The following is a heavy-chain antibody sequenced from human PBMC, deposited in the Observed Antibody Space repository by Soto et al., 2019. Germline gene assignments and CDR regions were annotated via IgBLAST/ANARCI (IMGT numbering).Heavy chain of an antibody. CDR3: ATDGNWNYIGPQYAFDI. Sequence: ASVKVSCKVSGYTLTELSMHWVRQAPGKGLEWMGGFDPEDGETIYAQKFQGRVTMTEDTSTDTAYMELSSLRSEDTAVYYCATDGNWNYIGPQYAFDIWGRGTMVTVSS. J-gene: IGHJ3*02. D-gene: IGHD1-7*01. CDR1: GYTLTELS. V-gene: IGHV1-24*01. CDR2: FDPEDGET.